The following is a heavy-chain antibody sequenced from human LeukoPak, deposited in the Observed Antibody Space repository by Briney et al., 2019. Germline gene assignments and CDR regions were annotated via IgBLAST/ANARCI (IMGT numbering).Heavy chain of an antibody. V-gene: IGHV4-59*11. D-gene: IGHD2-2*01. Sequence: SETLPLTCTVSGGSLSSHFWSWIRQPPGKGLELIGHIYYTGTTYYNPSLNSRVTISLDTSRNQFSLRLTSVTAADTAVYYCARFSSDCSTASCYLTYWGQGTLVTVSS. CDR2: IYYTGTT. CDR3: ARFSSDCSTASCYLTY. J-gene: IGHJ4*02. CDR1: GGSLSSHF.